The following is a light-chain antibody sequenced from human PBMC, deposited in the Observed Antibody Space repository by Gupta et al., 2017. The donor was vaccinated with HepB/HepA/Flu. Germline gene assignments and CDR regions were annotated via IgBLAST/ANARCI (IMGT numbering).Light chain of an antibody. Sequence: QPVLTQSSSASASLGSSVKLTCTLSSGHSSYIIAWHQQQPGKAPRYLMKLEGSGSYNKGSGVPDRFSGSSSGADRYPTISNLQAEDEADYYCETWDSNPSFGGGTKLTVL. CDR3: ETWDSNPS. V-gene: IGLV4-60*03. CDR2: LEGSGSY. CDR1: SGHSSYI. J-gene: IGLJ3*02.